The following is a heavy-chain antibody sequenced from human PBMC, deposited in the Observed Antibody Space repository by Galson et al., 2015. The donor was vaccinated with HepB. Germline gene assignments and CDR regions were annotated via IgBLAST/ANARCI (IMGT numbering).Heavy chain of an antibody. CDR2: IDWDDDK. J-gene: IGHJ6*02. Sequence: PALVKPTQTLTLTCTFSGFSLSTSGMCVSWIRQPPGKALEWLALIDWDDDKYYSTSLKTRLTISKDTSKNQVVLTMTNMDPVDTATYYCARIPVWGSYRYMAETGPYGMDVWGQGTTVTVSS. CDR1: GFSLSTSGMC. CDR3: ARIPVWGSYRYMAETGPYGMDV. D-gene: IGHD3-16*02. V-gene: IGHV2-70*01.